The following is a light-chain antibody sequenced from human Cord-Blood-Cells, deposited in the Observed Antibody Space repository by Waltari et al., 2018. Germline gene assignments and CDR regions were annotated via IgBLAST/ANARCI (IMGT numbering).Light chain of an antibody. V-gene: IGLV3-21*04. CDR3: QVWDSSSDNWV. Sequence: SYVLTQPPSVSVAPGKTARITCGGNNIGSKSVHWYQQKPGQAPGLVIYYDSDRPSGIPERFSGSNSGNTATLTSSRVEAGDEADYYCQVWDSSSDNWVFGGGTKLTVL. J-gene: IGLJ3*02. CDR2: YDS. CDR1: NIGSKS.